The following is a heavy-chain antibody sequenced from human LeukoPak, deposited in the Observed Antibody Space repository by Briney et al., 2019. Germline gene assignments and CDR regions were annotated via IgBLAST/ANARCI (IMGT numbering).Heavy chain of an antibody. D-gene: IGHD3-22*01. CDR1: GYSFTDYW. V-gene: IGHV5-51*01. Sequence: GESLKISCKGSGYSFTDYWVGWVRQMPGKGLEWMGIIYPRDSESKYSPSFEGQVILSVDKSISTAYPHWSSLKASDSAMYYCARRSYYDSSGYSLWRGAFDIWGQGTMVTVSS. CDR3: ARRSYYDSSGYSLWRGAFDI. CDR2: IYPRDSES. J-gene: IGHJ3*02.